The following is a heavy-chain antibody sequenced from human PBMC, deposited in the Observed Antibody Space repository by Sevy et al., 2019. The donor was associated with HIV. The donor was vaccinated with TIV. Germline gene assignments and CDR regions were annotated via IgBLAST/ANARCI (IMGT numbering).Heavy chain of an antibody. CDR1: GFTFSSYS. V-gene: IGHV3-48*02. CDR2: ISTSSTV. CDR3: ARGIGSADAFDI. D-gene: IGHD2-21*01. J-gene: IGHJ3*02. Sequence: GGSLRLSCATSGFTFSSYSMNWVRQAPGKGLEWISYISTSSTVYYADSAKGRFTNSRDNAKNSLYLQMNSLRDEDTAVYYCARGIGSADAFDIWGQRTMVTVSS.